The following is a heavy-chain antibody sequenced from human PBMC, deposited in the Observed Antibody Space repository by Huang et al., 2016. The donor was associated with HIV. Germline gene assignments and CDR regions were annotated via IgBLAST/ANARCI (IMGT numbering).Heavy chain of an antibody. CDR3: ARQHTGYHIFDL. Sequence: EVQLVQSGAEVKKPGESLKISCRVSGYRFSSYWIGWVRQMPGRGLEWRGVIYPADSDIKYSPSFKDQVIISVDKSFDIAYLQWRGLRASDTATYYCARQHTGYHIFDLWGQGTTVTVSS. CDR1: GYRFSSYW. CDR2: IYPADSDI. D-gene: IGHD3-9*01. J-gene: IGHJ6*02. V-gene: IGHV5-51*01.